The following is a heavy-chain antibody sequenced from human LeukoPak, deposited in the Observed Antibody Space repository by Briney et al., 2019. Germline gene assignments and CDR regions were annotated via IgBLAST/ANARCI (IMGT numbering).Heavy chain of an antibody. CDR1: GYTFIGYY. V-gene: IGHV1-2*02. CDR3: ARDPSGDISGFPFDH. J-gene: IGHJ4*02. CDR2: INPDSGVT. Sequence: ASVKVSCRASGYTFIGYYMQWVRQAPGQGAEWMGWINPDSGVTNYAQKFQGRVTMTRDTSINTAYMEMSRLRSDDTAVYYCARDPSGDISGFPFDHWGQGTLVTVSS. D-gene: IGHD3-22*01.